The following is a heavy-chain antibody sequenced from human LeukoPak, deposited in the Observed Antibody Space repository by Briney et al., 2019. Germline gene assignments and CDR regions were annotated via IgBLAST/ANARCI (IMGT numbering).Heavy chain of an antibody. D-gene: IGHD3-22*01. V-gene: IGHV3-11*01. J-gene: IGHJ6*02. CDR3: ARHYDSHGHYGMDV. CDR2: IRAAGDDI. CDR1: GFTVSSNY. Sequence: PGGSLRLSCAASGFTVSSNYMTWVRQAPGKGLEWVSYIRAAGDDIYYADSVKGRFTLSRDNAKNSLYLQMSSLRADDTAVYYCARHYDSHGHYGMDVWGQGTTVTVSS.